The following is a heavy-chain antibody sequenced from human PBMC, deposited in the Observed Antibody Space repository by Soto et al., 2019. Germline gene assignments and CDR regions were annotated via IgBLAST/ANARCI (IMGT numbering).Heavy chain of an antibody. CDR3: AIARGGYFDY. V-gene: IGHV4-59*01. CDR1: GGSISSYY. D-gene: IGHD2-15*01. Sequence: QVQLQESGPGLVKPSETLSLTCTVPGGSISSYYWSWILQPPGKGLEWIGYHYYSGSTNYNPSLKSRVTISVDTSKNQFSLKLSSVTAAGTAVYNCAIARGGYFDYWGQGTLVSV. J-gene: IGHJ4*02. CDR2: HYYSGST.